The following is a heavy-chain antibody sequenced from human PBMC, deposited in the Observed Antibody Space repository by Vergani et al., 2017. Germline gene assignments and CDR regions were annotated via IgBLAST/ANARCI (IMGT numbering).Heavy chain of an antibody. CDR3: ARARKDITMVRGVPWYFDY. J-gene: IGHJ4*02. Sequence: EVQLVESGGGLVQPGGSLRLSCAASGFTFSSYDMHWVRQATGKGLEWVSAIGTAGDTYYPGSVKGRFTISRENAKNSLYLQMNSLRAGDTAVYYCARARKDITMVRGVPWYFDYWGQGTLVTVSS. CDR2: IGTAGDT. V-gene: IGHV3-13*01. CDR1: GFTFSSYD. D-gene: IGHD3-10*01.